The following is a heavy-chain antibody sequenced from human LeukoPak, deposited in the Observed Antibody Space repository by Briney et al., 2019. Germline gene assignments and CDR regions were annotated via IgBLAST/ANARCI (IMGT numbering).Heavy chain of an antibody. CDR2: IYSGGST. D-gene: IGHD3-9*01. V-gene: IGHV3-66*01. Sequence: GGSLGLSCAASGFTVNSNYMSWVRQAPGKGLEWVSIIYSGGSTHYGDSVKGRFTISRDNSKNTLYLQMNSLRAEDTAVYYCGRANYEILTGYLYFDYWGQGTLVTVSS. J-gene: IGHJ4*02. CDR3: GRANYEILTGYLYFDY. CDR1: GFTVNSNY.